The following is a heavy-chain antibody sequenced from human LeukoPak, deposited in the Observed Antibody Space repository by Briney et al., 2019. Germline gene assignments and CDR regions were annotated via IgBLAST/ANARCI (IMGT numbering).Heavy chain of an antibody. D-gene: IGHD1-26*01. CDR2: INHSGST. J-gene: IGHJ4*02. CDR3: AKAREGATIDY. CDR1: GGSFSGYY. Sequence: PSETLSLTCAVYGGSFSGYYWTWIRQPPGKGLEWMGEINHSGSTNYNPSLKRRVFIYRDTSKNQFSLKRTSGSDADMAVYYCAKAREGATIDYWGQGTLVIVSS. V-gene: IGHV4-34*01.